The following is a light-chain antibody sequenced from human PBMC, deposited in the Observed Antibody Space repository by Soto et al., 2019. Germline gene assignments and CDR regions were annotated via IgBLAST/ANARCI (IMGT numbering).Light chain of an antibody. Sequence: EIVLTQSPGSLSLSPGERATLSCRASQSVDSTFFAWYQKKPGQAPRLLIYGASKRATGVPDRFSGSGSGTDFTRTISRLEPEDFAEYYCQQYMSSVTFGQGTKVEI. J-gene: IGKJ1*01. V-gene: IGKV3-20*01. CDR3: QQYMSSVT. CDR1: QSVDSTF. CDR2: GAS.